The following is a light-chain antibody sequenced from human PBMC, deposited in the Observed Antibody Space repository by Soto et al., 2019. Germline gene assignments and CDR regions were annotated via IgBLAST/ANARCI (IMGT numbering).Light chain of an antibody. V-gene: IGKV3-20*01. CDR1: QGIHNNY. J-gene: IGKJ5*01. CDR2: AAS. Sequence: EIVLTQSPGTLSLSQGERAALSCRASQGIHNNYLAWYQQKPGQAPRLLIYAASARATGVPYRFSGTKSGTDFTLTISRLEPEDSAMYYCQQYGSSFPITFGQGTRREIK. CDR3: QQYGSSFPIT.